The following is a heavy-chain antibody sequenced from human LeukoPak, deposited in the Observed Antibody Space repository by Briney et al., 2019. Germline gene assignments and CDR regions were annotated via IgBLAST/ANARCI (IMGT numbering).Heavy chain of an antibody. CDR1: GFTFSSYA. CDR3: AKDKVKGYSGYDSYFDY. V-gene: IGHV3-23*01. CDR2: ISGSGGST. Sequence: GGSLRLSCAASGFTFSSYAMSWVRQAPGKGLEWVSAISGSGGSTYYADSVKGRFTISRDNSKNTLYPQMNSLRAEDTAVYYCAKDKVKGYSGYDSYFDYWGQGTLVTVSS. D-gene: IGHD5-12*01. J-gene: IGHJ4*02.